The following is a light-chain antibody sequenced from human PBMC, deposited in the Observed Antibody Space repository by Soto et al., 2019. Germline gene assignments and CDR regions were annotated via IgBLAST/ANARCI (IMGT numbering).Light chain of an antibody. CDR2: GAS. V-gene: IGKV3-11*01. CDR3: QHRSK. CDR1: QSVTTY. J-gene: IGKJ4*02. Sequence: EIVLTQSPPTLSLSPGERATLSCRASQSVTTYVAWYQQKPGQAPRLLVYGASNRATDIPARFSGSGSGTDFTLTITSLEPKDSATYYCQHRSKFGGGTKVEIK.